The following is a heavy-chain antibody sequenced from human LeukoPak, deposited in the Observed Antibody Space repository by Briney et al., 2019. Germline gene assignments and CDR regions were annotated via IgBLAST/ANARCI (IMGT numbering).Heavy chain of an antibody. D-gene: IGHD3-22*01. CDR3: ARDSYYYDSSGYPRGYFDY. CDR1: GYSISSGYY. J-gene: IGHJ4*02. CDR2: IYHSGST. Sequence: PSETLSLTCAVSGYSISSGYYWGWIRQPPGKGLEWIGSIYHSGSTYYNPSLKSRVTISVDTSKNQFSLKLSSVTAADTAVYYCARDSYYYDSSGYPRGYFDYWGQGTLVTVSS. V-gene: IGHV4-38-2*02.